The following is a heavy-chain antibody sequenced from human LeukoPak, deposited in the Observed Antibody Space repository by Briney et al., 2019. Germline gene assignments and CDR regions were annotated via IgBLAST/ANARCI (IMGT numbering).Heavy chain of an antibody. J-gene: IGHJ4*02. CDR2: IYYSGST. CDR1: GASITSFY. V-gene: IGHV4-59*01. CDR3: ARRPGGYSYGYFDY. D-gene: IGHD5-18*01. Sequence: SETLSLTCTVSGASITSFYWSWIRQPPGKGLEWIGYIYYSGSTNYNPSLKSRVTISVDTSKNQFSLKLSSVTAADTAVYYCARRPGGYSYGYFDYWGQGTLVTVSS.